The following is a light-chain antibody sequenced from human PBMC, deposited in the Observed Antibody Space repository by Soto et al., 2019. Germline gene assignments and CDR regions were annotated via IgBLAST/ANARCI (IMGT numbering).Light chain of an antibody. V-gene: IGKV1-39*01. Sequence: DIRMTQSPSILSAWVVDRVTLLCWASQGISSYLAWYQQKPGKAPKLLISTASTLQSGVPSRFSASGSGTDFTLTLNSLQPEDFATYYCQQSYSTPWTFGQGTKVDIK. CDR2: TAS. J-gene: IGKJ1*01. CDR3: QQSYSTPWT. CDR1: QGISSY.